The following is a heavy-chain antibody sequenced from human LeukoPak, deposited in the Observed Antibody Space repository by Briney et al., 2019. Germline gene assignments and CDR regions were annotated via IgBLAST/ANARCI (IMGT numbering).Heavy chain of an antibody. J-gene: IGHJ4*02. CDR1: GFTFSSYW. CDR2: INSDGSST. CDR3: AREADYVWGSYRPHYFDY. Sequence: PGGSLRLSCAASGFTFSSYWMHWVRQAPGKGLVWVSRINSDGSSTRFADSVKGGFTISRDNAKNTLYLQMNSLRAEDTAVYYCAREADYVWGSYRPHYFDYWGQGTLVTVSS. V-gene: IGHV3-74*01. D-gene: IGHD3-16*02.